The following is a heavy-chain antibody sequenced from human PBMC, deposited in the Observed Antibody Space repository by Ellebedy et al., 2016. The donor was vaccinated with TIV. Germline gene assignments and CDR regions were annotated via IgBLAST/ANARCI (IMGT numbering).Heavy chain of an antibody. J-gene: IGHJ3*01. CDR3: ARGGGERLRYSFDV. CDR1: GFTFSTYS. D-gene: IGHD3-9*01. CDR2: IVSRTYIV. V-gene: IGHV3-48*02. Sequence: GESLKIPCAASGFTFSTYSMNWVRQAPGKGLEWVSYIVSRTYIVYYADSVKGRFTISRDNAKNSLYLQRNSLRDEDTAVYYCARGGGERLRYSFDVWGHGTMVTVSS.